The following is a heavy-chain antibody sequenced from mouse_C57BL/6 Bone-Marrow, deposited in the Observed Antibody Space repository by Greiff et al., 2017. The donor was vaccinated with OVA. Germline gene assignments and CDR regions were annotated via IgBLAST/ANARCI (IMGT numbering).Heavy chain of an antibody. CDR3: TRGAIWLRRPFAY. Sequence: EVKLMESGEGLVKPGGSLKLSCAASGFTFSSYAMSWVRQTPEKRLEWVAYLSSGGDYIYYADTVKGRFTISRDNARNTLYLQMSSLKSEDTALYYCTRGAIWLRRPFAYWGQGTLVTVSA. CDR2: LSSGGDYI. V-gene: IGHV5-9-1*02. J-gene: IGHJ3*01. D-gene: IGHD2-2*01. CDR1: GFTFSSYA.